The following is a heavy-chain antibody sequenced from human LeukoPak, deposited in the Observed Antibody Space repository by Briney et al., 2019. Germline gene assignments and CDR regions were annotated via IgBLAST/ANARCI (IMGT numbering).Heavy chain of an antibody. CDR3: ASYFVGNGGRGY. CDR2: VYDSWNN. CDR1: GDSINSGNSH. D-gene: IGHD3-10*02. J-gene: IGHJ4*02. Sequence: PSETLSLTCTVSGDSINSGNSHWPWIRQPPGKGLEWLGSVYDSWNNYYNPSLESRITMSVDTSKNQYSLELSSVIVADTAVYYCASYFVGNGGRGYWGQGALVTVSS. V-gene: IGHV4-30-4*01.